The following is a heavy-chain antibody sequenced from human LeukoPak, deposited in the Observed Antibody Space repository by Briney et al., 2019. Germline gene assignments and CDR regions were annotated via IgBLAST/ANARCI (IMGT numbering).Heavy chain of an antibody. Sequence: GGSLRLSCAASGFTFSDYYMSWIRQAPGKGLEWVSYISTTSTYTDYADSVKGRFTISRDNAKNLLYLQMNSLKTEDTAVYYCTRDNFYWYYGMDVWGQGTTVTVSS. V-gene: IGHV3-11*05. CDR3: TRDNFYWYYGMDV. D-gene: IGHD3-9*01. J-gene: IGHJ6*02. CDR2: ISTTSTYT. CDR1: GFTFSDYY.